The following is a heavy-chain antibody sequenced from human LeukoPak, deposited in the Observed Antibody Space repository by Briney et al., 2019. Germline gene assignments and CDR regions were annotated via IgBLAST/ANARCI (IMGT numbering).Heavy chain of an antibody. D-gene: IGHD3-10*01. CDR1: GFTFSSYG. CDR3: ARDQLWFGELFHPYFDY. V-gene: IGHV3-33*01. CDR2: IWYDGSNK. Sequence: GRALRLSCAASGFTFSSYGMHWVRQAPGKVLEWVAVIWYDGSNKYYADYVKGRFTISRDNSKNTLYLQMNSLRAEDTAVYYCARDQLWFGELFHPYFDYWGQGTLVTVPS. J-gene: IGHJ4*02.